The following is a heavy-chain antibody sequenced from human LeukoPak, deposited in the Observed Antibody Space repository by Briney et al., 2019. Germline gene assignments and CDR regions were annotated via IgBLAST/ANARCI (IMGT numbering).Heavy chain of an antibody. D-gene: IGHD6-13*01. J-gene: IGHJ4*02. CDR1: GFTFGTYT. CDR3: ARGGRVQSSSYRSPFDY. CDR2: ISSRSTYI. V-gene: IGHV3-21*01. Sequence: GGSLRLSCAASGFTFGTYTMNWVRQAPGKGLEWVSSISSRSTYIYNADSVKGRFTISRDNAKNSLYLQMNSLRVEDTAVYYCARGGRVQSSSYRSPFDYWGQGTPVTVSS.